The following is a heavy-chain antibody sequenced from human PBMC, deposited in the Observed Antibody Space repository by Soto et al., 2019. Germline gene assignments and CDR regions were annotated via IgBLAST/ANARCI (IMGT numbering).Heavy chain of an antibody. CDR2: IWYDGSNK. J-gene: IGHJ4*02. CDR1: GFTFSSYG. D-gene: IGHD3-10*01. Sequence: QVQLVESGGGVVQPGRSLRLSCAASGFTFSSYGMHWVRQAPGKGLEWVAVIWYDGSNKYYADSVKGRFTISRDNSKNTLYLQMNSLRAEDTAVYYCARDESWGSGSYHFDYWGQGTLVTVSS. V-gene: IGHV3-33*01. CDR3: ARDESWGSGSYHFDY.